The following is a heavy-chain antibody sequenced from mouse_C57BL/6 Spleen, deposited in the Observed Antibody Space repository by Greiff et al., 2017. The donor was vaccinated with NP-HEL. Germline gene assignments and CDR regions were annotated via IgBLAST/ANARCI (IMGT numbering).Heavy chain of an antibody. CDR3: ASLSETGYYAMDY. Sequence: EVQLQESGGGLVQPGGSLSLSCAASGFTFTDYYMSWVRQPPGKALEWLGFIRNKANGYTTEYSASVKGRFTISRDNSQSILYLQMNALRAEDSATYYCASLSETGYYAMDYWGQGTPVTVSS. J-gene: IGHJ4*01. V-gene: IGHV7-3*01. CDR2: IRNKANGYTT. CDR1: GFTFTDYY.